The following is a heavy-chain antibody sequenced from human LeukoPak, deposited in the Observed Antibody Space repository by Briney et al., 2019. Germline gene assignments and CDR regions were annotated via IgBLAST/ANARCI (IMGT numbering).Heavy chain of an antibody. J-gene: IGHJ4*02. D-gene: IGHD5-18*01. CDR3: ARRIQLWSPADY. CDR1: GYTFTSYA. CDR2: ISAYNGNT. Sequence: ASVKVSCKASGYTFTSYAMHWVRQAPGQGLEWMGWISAYNGNTNYAQKLQGRVTMTTDTSTSTAYMELRSLRSDDTAVYYCARRIQLWSPADYWGQGTLVTVSS. V-gene: IGHV1-18*01.